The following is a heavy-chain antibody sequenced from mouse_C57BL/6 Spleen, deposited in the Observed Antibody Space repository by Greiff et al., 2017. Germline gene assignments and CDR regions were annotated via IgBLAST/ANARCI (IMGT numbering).Heavy chain of an antibody. Sequence: QVQLQQSGPELVKPGASVKISCKASGYAFSSSWMNWVKQRPGKGLEWIGRIYHGDGDTKSNGNVKGKATLTATKSPSTAFMLLTSLTSEDSAVYFCARSRDYGPHFDYWGRGTTLTVSA. V-gene: IGHV1-82*01. CDR1: GYAFSSSW. CDR2: IYHGDGDT. J-gene: IGHJ2*01. D-gene: IGHD1-1*01. CDR3: ARSRDYGPHFDY.